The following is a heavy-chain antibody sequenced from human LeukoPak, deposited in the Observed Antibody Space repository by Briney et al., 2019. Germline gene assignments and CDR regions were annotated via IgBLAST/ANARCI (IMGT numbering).Heavy chain of an antibody. Sequence: GESLKISCKGSGYSFTSYWIGWVRQMPGKRLEWVGVIYPDDSDTRYSPSFEGQVIISVDKSISTAYLQWSSLKASDTATYYCARHGHCTNGVCYSNYYYYMDVWGKGTTVTVSS. J-gene: IGHJ6*03. D-gene: IGHD2-8*01. V-gene: IGHV5-51*01. CDR1: GYSFTSYW. CDR2: IYPDDSDT. CDR3: ARHGHCTNGVCYSNYYYYMDV.